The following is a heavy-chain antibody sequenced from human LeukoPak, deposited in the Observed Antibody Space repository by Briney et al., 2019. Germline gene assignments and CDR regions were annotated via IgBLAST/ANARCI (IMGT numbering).Heavy chain of an antibody. D-gene: IGHD6-6*01. CDR1: GGSITNYY. J-gene: IGHJ4*02. CDR2: IYTSGST. V-gene: IGHV4-4*07. CDR3: ARALFSSSGYYFDY. Sequence: SETLSLTCTVSGGSITNYYWSWIRQPAGKGLEWIGRIYTSGSTNYNPSLKSRVTMSVDTSKNQFSLKLSSVTAADTAVYYCARALFSSSGYYFDYWGQGTLVTVSS.